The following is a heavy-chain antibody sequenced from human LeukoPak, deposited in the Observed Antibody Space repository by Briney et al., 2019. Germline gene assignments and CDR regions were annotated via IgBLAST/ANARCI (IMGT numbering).Heavy chain of an antibody. CDR2: ISYGGSNK. CDR1: GFTFSTYG. D-gene: IGHD2-2*01. Sequence: GGSLRLSCAASGFTFSTYGMHWVRQAPGQGLEWVTFISYGGSNKYYVDSVKGRFTISRDNSKSMLYLQMDSLRAEDTAVYYCAKDNIHCSSTSCYSGYYAMDVWGKGTTVTVSS. J-gene: IGHJ6*04. CDR3: AKDNIHCSSTSCYSGYYAMDV. V-gene: IGHV3-30*18.